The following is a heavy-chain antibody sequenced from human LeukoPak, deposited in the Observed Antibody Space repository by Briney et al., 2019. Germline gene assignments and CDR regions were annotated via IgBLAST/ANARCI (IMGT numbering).Heavy chain of an antibody. CDR2: ISYDGSNK. Sequence: GGSLRLSCAASGFTFSSYAMHWVRQAPGKGLEWVAVISYDGSNKYYADSVKGRLTISRDNSKNTLYLQMNSLRAEDTAVYYCARADGYFGGFDYWGQGTLVTVSS. CDR3: ARADGYFGGFDY. D-gene: IGHD5-24*01. J-gene: IGHJ4*02. CDR1: GFTFSSYA. V-gene: IGHV3-30*04.